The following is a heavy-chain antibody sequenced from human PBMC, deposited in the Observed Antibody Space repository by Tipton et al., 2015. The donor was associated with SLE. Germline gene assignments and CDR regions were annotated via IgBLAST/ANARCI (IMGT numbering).Heavy chain of an antibody. J-gene: IGHJ1*01. CDR1: GDSFSSTTYY. Sequence: TLSLTCTVSGDSFSSTTYYWSWIRQPAGKGLEWIGRVYSTGSTTYNPSLESRLTISVDTSKNQFSLRLTSVTAADTAVYYCASHYDGSGYSPLEHWGQGTLVTVSS. CDR2: VYSTGST. D-gene: IGHD3-22*01. V-gene: IGHV4-61*02. CDR3: ASHYDGSGYSPLEH.